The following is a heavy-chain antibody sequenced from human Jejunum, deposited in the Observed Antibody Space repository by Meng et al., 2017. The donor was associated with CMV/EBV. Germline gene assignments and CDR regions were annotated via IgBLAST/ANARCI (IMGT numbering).Heavy chain of an antibody. J-gene: IGHJ4*02. CDR3: ARRVVPTAMGR. D-gene: IGHD2-2*01. Sequence: SLSCAVNGGSFRCYYWNWIRQPPGKGLEWIGEIHDSGSTSYNPSLKSRATISLDTSKNHFSLMLDSVTAADTAVYFCARRVVPTAMGRWGQGTLVTVSS. V-gene: IGHV4-34*01. CDR1: GGSFRCYY. CDR2: IHDSGST.